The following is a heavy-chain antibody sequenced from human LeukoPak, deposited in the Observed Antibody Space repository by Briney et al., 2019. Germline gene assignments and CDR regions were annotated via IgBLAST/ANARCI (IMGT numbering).Heavy chain of an antibody. V-gene: IGHV3-9*01. D-gene: IGHD1-26*01. CDR2: ISYSSGSI. CDR3: AKDRGGSSELGDAFDV. J-gene: IGHJ3*01. Sequence: GGSLRLSCAASGFTFGEYAMHWVQQAPGKGLEWVSGISYSSGSIGYVDSVKGRFTISRDNAKNSLYLQMNSLRVEDTALYYCAKDRGGSSELGDAFDVWGQGTMVRVSS. CDR1: GFTFGEYA.